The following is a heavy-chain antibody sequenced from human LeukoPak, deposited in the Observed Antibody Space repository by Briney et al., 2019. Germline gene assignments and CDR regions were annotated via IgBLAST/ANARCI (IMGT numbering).Heavy chain of an antibody. J-gene: IGHJ3*02. D-gene: IGHD6-13*01. CDR1: GFIFSSYG. CDR3: AKDRSSSWWDAFDI. V-gene: IGHV3-21*01. Sequence: GGSLRLSCAASGFIFSSYGMNWVRQAPGRGLEWVSSISSSSSSFRYYADSVKGRFTISRDKSLYLEMNNLRAEDTAVYYCAKDRSSSWWDAFDIWGQGTMVTVSS. CDR2: ISSSSSSFR.